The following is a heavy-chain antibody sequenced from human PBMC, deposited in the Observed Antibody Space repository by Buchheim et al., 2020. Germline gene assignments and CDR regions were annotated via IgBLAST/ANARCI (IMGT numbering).Heavy chain of an antibody. D-gene: IGHD3-10*01. Sequence: QVQLVQSGAEVKKPGASVKVSCKASGYTFTSYYMHWVRQAPGQGLEWMGIINPSGGSTSYAQKFQGRVTMTRDTSTSTVYMELSSLRSEDTAVYYCARECIPGTMVRGVIIRGFDYWGQGTL. J-gene: IGHJ4*02. CDR2: INPSGGST. CDR1: GYTFTSYY. CDR3: ARECIPGTMVRGVIIRGFDY. V-gene: IGHV1-46*01.